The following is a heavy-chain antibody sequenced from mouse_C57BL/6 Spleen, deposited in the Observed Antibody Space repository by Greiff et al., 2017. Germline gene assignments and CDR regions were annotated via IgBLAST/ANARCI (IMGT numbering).Heavy chain of an antibody. D-gene: IGHD2-1*01. CDR3: TIYYGNYLAWCAY. V-gene: IGHV14-4*01. CDR2: IDPENGDT. Sequence: EVKLVESGAELVRPGASVKLSCTASGFNIKDDYMHWVKQRPEQGLEWIGWIDPENGDTEYASKFQGKATITADTSSNTAYLQLSSLTSEDTAVXYCTIYYGNYLAWCAYWGQGTLVTVSA. J-gene: IGHJ3*01. CDR1: GFNIKDDY.